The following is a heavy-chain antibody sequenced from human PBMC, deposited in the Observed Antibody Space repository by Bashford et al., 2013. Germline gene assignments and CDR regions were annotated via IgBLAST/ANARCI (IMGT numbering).Heavy chain of an antibody. J-gene: IGHJ5*02. CDR3: ARGAVVFRVLDAGWLDP. D-gene: IGHD2-15*01. Sequence: SVKVSCRASGGTISTHAISWVRQAPGQGLEWMGGIIPIVGAPNYAQKFQGRVTITADEKSTVYMELSSLTSDDTAVYYCARGAVVFRVLDAGWLDPWGQGTLVTVSS. V-gene: IGHV1-69*13. CDR2: IIPIVGAP. CDR1: GGTISTHA.